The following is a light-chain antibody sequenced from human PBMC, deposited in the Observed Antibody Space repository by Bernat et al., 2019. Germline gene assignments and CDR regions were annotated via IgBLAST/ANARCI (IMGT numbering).Light chain of an antibody. Sequence: DIQLTQSPSFLSASVGDRVTITCRASQVIGTYLAWYHQKPGKAPHLLIYGASTLQSGVPSRFSGSGSRTEFTLTISSLQPEDSATYYCQQLDKFPITFGQGTRLEIK. J-gene: IGKJ5*01. CDR1: QVIGTY. CDR2: GAS. CDR3: QQLDKFPIT. V-gene: IGKV1-9*01.